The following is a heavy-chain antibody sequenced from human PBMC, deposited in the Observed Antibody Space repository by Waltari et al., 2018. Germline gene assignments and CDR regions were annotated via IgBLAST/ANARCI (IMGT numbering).Heavy chain of an antibody. CDR3: VRTGYYDDSGYYPRRVT. Sequence: EVQLVESGGDLVQPGGSLRLSCAGYGFTFKNFWMHWVRQVPGKGLEWVSRINGPGSTTDYADPVKGRFTISRDNAKNTLHLQMNSLRADDTAFYFCVRTGYYDDSGYYPRRVTWGQGTLVTVSS. J-gene: IGHJ5*02. D-gene: IGHD3-22*01. CDR2: INGPGSTT. V-gene: IGHV3-74*01. CDR1: GFTFKNFW.